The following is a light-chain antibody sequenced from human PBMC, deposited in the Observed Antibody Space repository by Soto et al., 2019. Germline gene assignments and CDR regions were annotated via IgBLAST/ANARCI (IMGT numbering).Light chain of an antibody. CDR2: GAS. V-gene: IGKV3-20*01. Sequence: EIVLTQSPGTLSLSPGERATLSCRASQSVSSSYFAWYQQKPGQAPRLLIYGASSTATGITDRFSGSGSGTEFSLTISRLEPEDDVAYYCQQYGNSPPYTFGQGTKLEIK. CDR3: QQYGNSPPYT. J-gene: IGKJ2*01. CDR1: QSVSSSY.